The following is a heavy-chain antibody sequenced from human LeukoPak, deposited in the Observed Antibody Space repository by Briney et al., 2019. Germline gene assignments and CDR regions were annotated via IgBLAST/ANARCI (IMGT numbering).Heavy chain of an antibody. V-gene: IGHV4-34*01. CDR1: GGSFSGYY. Sequence: SETLSLTCAVYGGSFSGYYWSWIRQPPGNGLEWIGEINHSGSTNYNPSLKSRVTISVDTSKNQFSLKLSSVTAADTAVYYCARGAPSHSDSSGHQSPYYFDYWGQGTLVTVSS. CDR3: ARGAPSHSDSSGHQSPYYFDY. D-gene: IGHD3-22*01. J-gene: IGHJ4*02. CDR2: INHSGST.